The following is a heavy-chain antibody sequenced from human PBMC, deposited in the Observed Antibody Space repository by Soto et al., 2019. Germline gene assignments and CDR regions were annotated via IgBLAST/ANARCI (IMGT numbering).Heavy chain of an antibody. CDR2: IYDSGST. Sequence: SETLSLTCTVSGGSISSSYWSWIRQPPGKGLEWIGYIYDSGSTYYNPSLKSRVTISVDTSKNQFSLKLSSVTAADTAVYYCARVPDRWGQGTLVTVSS. CDR3: ARVPDR. D-gene: IGHD2-2*01. CDR1: GGSISSSY. J-gene: IGHJ5*02. V-gene: IGHV4-59*12.